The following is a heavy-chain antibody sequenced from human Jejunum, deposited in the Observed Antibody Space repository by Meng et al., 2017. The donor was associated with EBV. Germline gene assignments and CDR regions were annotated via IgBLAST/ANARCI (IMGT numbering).Heavy chain of an antibody. CDR1: GFTLSSYW. Sequence: EVQLVESGGGLVQPGDSLRLSCSASGFTLSSYWMHGVRQAPGKGLVWVSRINSDGSKTNYADSVKGRFTISRDIAKNTLYLQLNSLRADDTAVYYCVRGPPPDTWGQGTLVTVSS. CDR2: INSDGSKT. V-gene: IGHV3-74*01. CDR3: VRGPPPDT. J-gene: IGHJ5*02.